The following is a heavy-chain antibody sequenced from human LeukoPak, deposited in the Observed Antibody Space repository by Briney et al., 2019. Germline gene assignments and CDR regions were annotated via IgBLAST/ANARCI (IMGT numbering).Heavy chain of an antibody. D-gene: IGHD4-23*01. J-gene: IGHJ4*02. CDR1: GFTFSSYG. CDR3: AKIDYGAND. CDR2: ISYDGSNK. Sequence: GGSLRLSCAASGFTFSSYGMHWVRQAPGKGLEWVAVISYDGSNKYYADSVKGRFTISRDNSKNTLYLQMNSLRAEDTALYYCAKIDYGANDWGQGTLVTVSS. V-gene: IGHV3-30*18.